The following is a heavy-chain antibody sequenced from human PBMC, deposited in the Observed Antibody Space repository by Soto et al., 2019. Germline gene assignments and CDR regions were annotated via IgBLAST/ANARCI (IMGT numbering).Heavy chain of an antibody. V-gene: IGHV1-3*01. CDR3: ERGIATGLQLS. D-gene: IGHD1-1*01. CDR1: GYTFTRYT. CDR2: INPDNGNT. Sequence: ASVKVYCKASGYTFTRYTMNWVRQAPGQRLEWMGWINPDNGNTKSSQKFQDRVIITRDTSASKAYMDLSSLRSEDTAVYYCERGIATGLQLSCGPGPRVTVS. J-gene: IGHJ5*02.